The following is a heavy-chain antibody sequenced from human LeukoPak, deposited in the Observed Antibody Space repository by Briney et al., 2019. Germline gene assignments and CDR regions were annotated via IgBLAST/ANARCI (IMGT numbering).Heavy chain of an antibody. CDR3: ARDTKRHSSWYAVFDY. Sequence: GGSLRLSCAASGFTFSSYSMNWVRQAPGKGLEWVSSISSSSSYIYYADSVKGRFTISRDNAKNSLYLQMNSLRAEDTAVYYCARDTKRHSSWYAVFDYWGQGTLVTVSS. CDR1: GFTFSSYS. CDR2: ISSSSSYI. J-gene: IGHJ4*02. V-gene: IGHV3-21*01. D-gene: IGHD6-13*01.